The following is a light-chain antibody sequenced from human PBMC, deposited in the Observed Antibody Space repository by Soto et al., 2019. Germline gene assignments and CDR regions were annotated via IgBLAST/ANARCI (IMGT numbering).Light chain of an antibody. V-gene: IGKV3-11*01. CDR2: RAS. CDR1: QSVSSN. CDR3: QQRSNWPLT. J-gene: IGKJ4*01. Sequence: EIVLTQSPDTLSLSPGERATLSCRASQSVSSNLAWYQQKPGQAPRLLIYRASIRATGVPARFSGSGSGTDFTLTISSLEPEDFAVYYCQQRSNWPLTFGGGTKVDIK.